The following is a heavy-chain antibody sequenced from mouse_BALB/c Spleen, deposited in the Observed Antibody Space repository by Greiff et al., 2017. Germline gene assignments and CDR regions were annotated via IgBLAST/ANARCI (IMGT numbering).Heavy chain of an antibody. J-gene: IGHJ1*01. V-gene: IGHV1-9*01. CDR1: GYTFSSYW. Sequence: QVQLKESGAELMKPGASVKISCKATGYTFSSYWIEWVKQRPGHGLEWIGEILPGSGSTNYNEKFKGKATFTADTSSNTAYMQLSSLTSEDSAVYYCARREETGKGYFDVWGAGTTVTVSS. CDR3: ARREETGKGYFDV. CDR2: ILPGSGST. D-gene: IGHD4-1*01.